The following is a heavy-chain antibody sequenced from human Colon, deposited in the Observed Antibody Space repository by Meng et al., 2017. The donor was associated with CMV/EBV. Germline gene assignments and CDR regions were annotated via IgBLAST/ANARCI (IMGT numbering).Heavy chain of an antibody. Sequence: GGSLRLSCAASGFTFSSYAMSWVRQAPGKGLEWVSAISVSGDRTSYADSVKGRFTISRDNSKNSLWLQMNGLRAEDTALYYCAPVGGWGTGTPTTMITWGQGTLVTVSS. D-gene: IGHD4-17*01. CDR3: APVGGWGTGTPTTMIT. CDR1: GFTFSSYA. V-gene: IGHV3-23*01. J-gene: IGHJ5*02. CDR2: ISVSGDRT.